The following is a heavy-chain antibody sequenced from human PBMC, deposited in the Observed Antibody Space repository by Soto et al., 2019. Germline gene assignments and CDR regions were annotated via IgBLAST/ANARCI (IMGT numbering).Heavy chain of an antibody. J-gene: IGHJ5*02. CDR2: ISGSGGST. CDR3: AKPEGHPVPHGFGP. Sequence: GGSLRLSCAASGFTFSSYAMSWDRQAPGKGLEWVSAISGSGGSTYYADSVKGRFTISRDNAKNTLYLQMNSLRAEDTAVYYCAKPEGHPVPHGFGPGGQGTLVTVA. V-gene: IGHV3-23*01. D-gene: IGHD6-19*01. CDR1: GFTFSSYA.